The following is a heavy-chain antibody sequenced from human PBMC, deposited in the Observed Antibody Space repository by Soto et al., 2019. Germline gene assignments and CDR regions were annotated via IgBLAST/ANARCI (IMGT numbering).Heavy chain of an antibody. CDR2: ISSSGSTI. CDR3: VRRGDYFDY. CDR1: EFTFSIYS. V-gene: IGHV3-48*01. Sequence: EVQLVESGGGSVQPGGSLRLSCAASEFTFSIYSMNCVRQAPGKGLEWVAYISSSGSTIKYADSVKGRFTISRDNAKESLQLQMNSLRAEDTAVYYCVRRGDYFDYWGQGTLVTVSS. J-gene: IGHJ4*02.